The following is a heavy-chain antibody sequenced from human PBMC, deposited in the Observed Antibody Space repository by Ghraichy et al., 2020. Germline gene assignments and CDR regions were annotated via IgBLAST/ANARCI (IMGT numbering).Heavy chain of an antibody. V-gene: IGHV3-13*05. J-gene: IGHJ2*01. CDR1: GFRFSSYD. D-gene: IGHD3-16*02. CDR2: IGTADDP. Sequence: GGSLRLSCVASGFRFSSYDMVWVRRAPGRGLEWVSGIGTADDPYYPNSVKGRFTVSRENAKNSLYLQMNNMRVGDTAVYSCARTSLRAVWDLDLWGPGTLVIVSS. CDR3: ARTSLRAVWDLDL.